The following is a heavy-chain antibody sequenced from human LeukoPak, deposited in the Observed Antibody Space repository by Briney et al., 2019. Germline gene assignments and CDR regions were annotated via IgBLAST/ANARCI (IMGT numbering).Heavy chain of an antibody. V-gene: IGHV4-61*02. D-gene: IGHD3-22*01. CDR3: ARDARSSGYYYFDY. CDR1: GGSISSGSYY. Sequence: SETLSLTCTVSGGSISSGSYYWSWIRQPAGKGLEWIGRIYTSGSTNYNPSLKSRVTISVDTSKNQFSLKLSSVTAADTAVYYCARDARSSGYYYFDYWGQGTLVTVSS. CDR2: IYTSGST. J-gene: IGHJ4*02.